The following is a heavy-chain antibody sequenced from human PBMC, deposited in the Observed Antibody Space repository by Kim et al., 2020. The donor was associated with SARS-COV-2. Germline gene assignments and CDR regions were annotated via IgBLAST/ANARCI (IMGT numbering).Heavy chain of an antibody. CDR3: AKDYRGSYFESFDY. CDR1: GFTFSNYG. Sequence: GGSLRLSCAASGFTFSNYGMSWVRQAPVKGLEWVSGISGSGGSTYYADSVKGRFTISRDNSKNTLYLRMNSLRAEDTAVYYCAKDYRGSYFESFDYWGQGTLVTVSS. J-gene: IGHJ4*02. CDR2: ISGSGGST. D-gene: IGHD1-26*01. V-gene: IGHV3-23*01.